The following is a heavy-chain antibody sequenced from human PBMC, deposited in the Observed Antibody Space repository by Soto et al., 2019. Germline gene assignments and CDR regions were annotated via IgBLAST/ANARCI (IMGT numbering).Heavy chain of an antibody. CDR3: AKDARDGWNYGSAVDY. D-gene: IGHD1-7*01. CDR1: GFTFSSYA. J-gene: IGHJ4*02. Sequence: EVQLLESGGGLVQPGGSLRLSCAASGFTFSSYAMSWVRQAPGKGLEWVSASSGSGGSTYYADSVKGRFTISRDNSKNTLNLQMNSLRAKDAAVYYCAKDARDGWNYGSAVDYCCQGTLVTVSS. V-gene: IGHV3-23*01. CDR2: SSGSGGST.